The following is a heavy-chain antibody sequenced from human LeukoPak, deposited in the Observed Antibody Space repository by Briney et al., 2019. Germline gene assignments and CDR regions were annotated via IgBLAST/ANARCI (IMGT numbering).Heavy chain of an antibody. Sequence: SETLSLTCTVSGYSISSGYYWGWIRQPPGKGLEWFGIIYHSGSTYYNPSLKSRVTISVDTSKNQFSLKLSSVTAADTAVYYCARDSSGGPPWYYYGMDVWGQGTTVTVSS. CDR2: IYHSGST. CDR3: ARDSSGGPPWYYYGMDV. CDR1: GYSISSGYY. J-gene: IGHJ6*02. V-gene: IGHV4-38-2*02. D-gene: IGHD6-19*01.